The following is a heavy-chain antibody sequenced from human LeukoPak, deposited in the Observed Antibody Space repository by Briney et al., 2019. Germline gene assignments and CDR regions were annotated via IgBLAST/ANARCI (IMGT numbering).Heavy chain of an antibody. J-gene: IGHJ4*02. V-gene: IGHV3-48*04. D-gene: IGHD3-10*01. CDR3: VSRMVRGVIITSGYFDY. Sequence: GGSLRLSCAASGFTFSSYSMNWVRQAPGKGLEWVSSISSSGSTIYYADSVKGRFTISRDNAKNSLYLQMNSLRAEDTAVYYCVSRMVRGVIITSGYFDYWGQGTLVTVSS. CDR1: GFTFSSYS. CDR2: ISSSGSTI.